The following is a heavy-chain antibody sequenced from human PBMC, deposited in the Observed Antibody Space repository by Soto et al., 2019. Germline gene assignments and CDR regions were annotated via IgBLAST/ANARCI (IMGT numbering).Heavy chain of an antibody. CDR2: IIPIFGTA. V-gene: IGHV1-69*13. J-gene: IGHJ6*02. Sequence: ASVKVSCKASGGTFSSYAISWVRQAPGQGLEWMGGIIPIFGTANYAQKFQGRVTITADESTSTAYMELSSLRSEDTAVYYCARNIVVVPAAMHYYYYGMEVWGQGTTVTVSS. CDR1: GGTFSSYA. CDR3: ARNIVVVPAAMHYYYYGMEV. D-gene: IGHD2-2*01.